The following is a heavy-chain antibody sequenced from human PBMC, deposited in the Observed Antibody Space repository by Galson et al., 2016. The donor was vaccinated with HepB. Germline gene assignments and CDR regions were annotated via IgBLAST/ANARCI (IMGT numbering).Heavy chain of an antibody. J-gene: IGHJ4*01. Sequence: SLRLSCAASGFTFDGYAMHWVRQPPGKGLEWVASISWNSDSIGYADSVKGRFTISRDNAKNSLYLEMNSLRPEDTALYYCAKDFGDYYGSGTFLTYFDFWGHGTRVTVSS. V-gene: IGHV3-9*01. CDR3: AKDFGDYYGSGTFLTYFDF. CDR2: ISWNSDSI. CDR1: GFTFDGYA. D-gene: IGHD3-10*01.